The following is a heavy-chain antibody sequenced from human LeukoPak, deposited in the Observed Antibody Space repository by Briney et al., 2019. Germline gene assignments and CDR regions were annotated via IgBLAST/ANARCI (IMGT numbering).Heavy chain of an antibody. CDR1: GYTFTGYY. J-gene: IGHJ4*02. Sequence: ASVKVSCKASGYTFTGYYMHWVRQAPGQGLEWMGWINPNSGGTNYAQKFQGRVTMTRDTSISTAYMELSRLRSDDTAVYYCARDLSYYGSGSYFFDYWGQGTLVTVSS. CDR2: INPNSGGT. D-gene: IGHD3-10*01. CDR3: ARDLSYYGSGSYFFDY. V-gene: IGHV1-2*02.